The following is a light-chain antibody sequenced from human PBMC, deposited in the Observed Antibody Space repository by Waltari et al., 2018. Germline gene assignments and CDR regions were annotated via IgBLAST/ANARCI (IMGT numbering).Light chain of an antibody. Sequence: QSVLTQPPSASGTPGQRVTICCSGSRPNVGINTVNWYHHLPGTAPTLFIFNNNRRPSGVPDRFSGSRSGTSASLAISGLQSGDEADYYCAAWDDTLNAYVFGTGTKVTVL. CDR2: NNN. CDR3: AAWDDTLNAYV. V-gene: IGLV1-44*01. CDR1: RPNVGINT. J-gene: IGLJ1*01.